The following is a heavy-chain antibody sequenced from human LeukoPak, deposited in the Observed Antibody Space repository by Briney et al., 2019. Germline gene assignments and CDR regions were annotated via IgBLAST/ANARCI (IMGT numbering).Heavy chain of an antibody. J-gene: IGHJ4*02. V-gene: IGHV1-18*01. CDR3: ASTPGSGWPGEYFDY. CDR1: GGTFSSYA. D-gene: IGHD6-19*01. Sequence: ASVKVSCKASGGTFSSYAISWVRQAPGQGLEWMGWISAYNGNTNYAQKLQGRVTMTTDTSTSTAYMELRSLRSDDTAVYYCASTPGSGWPGEYFDYWGQGTLVTVSS. CDR2: ISAYNGNT.